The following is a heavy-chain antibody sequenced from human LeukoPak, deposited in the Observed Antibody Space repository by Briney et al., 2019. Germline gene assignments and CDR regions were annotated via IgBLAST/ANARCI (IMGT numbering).Heavy chain of an antibody. J-gene: IGHJ4*02. Sequence: GGSLRLSCAASGFTFSSYAMSWVRQAPGKGLEWVSYISTSSSAIYYADSVKGRFTISRDNAKNSLYLQMNSLRAEDTAVYYCATSWGYLDYWGQGTLVTVSS. D-gene: IGHD3-16*01. CDR2: ISTSSSAI. CDR1: GFTFSSYA. V-gene: IGHV3-48*04. CDR3: ATSWGYLDY.